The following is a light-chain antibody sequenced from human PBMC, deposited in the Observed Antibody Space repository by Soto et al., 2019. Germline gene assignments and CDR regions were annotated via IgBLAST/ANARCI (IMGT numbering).Light chain of an antibody. CDR2: TAS. J-gene: IGKJ5*01. CDR3: QQSYSIPIT. Sequence: DIQMTQSPSSLSACVGDRVTITFRASQSIGRYLNWYQEKPGKAPNVVIFTASSLQSGVPSRFNGSGSGTEFTLTISSLHPEDFANYYCQQSYSIPITFGQGTRLEIK. CDR1: QSIGRY. V-gene: IGKV1-39*01.